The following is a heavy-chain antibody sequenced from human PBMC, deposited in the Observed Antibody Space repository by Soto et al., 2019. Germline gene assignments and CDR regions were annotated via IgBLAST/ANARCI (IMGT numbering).Heavy chain of an antibody. CDR1: GYTFTSNA. J-gene: IGHJ6*02. D-gene: IGHD2-15*01. Sequence: QVQLVQSGAEEKKPGASVKVSCKASGYTFTSNAMHWVRQAPGQRLEWMGWIIAGNGNTKYSQKFQGSVTITRDTSASTAYMELSSLRSEDTAVYYCARTFQYCSGGSCYYAMDVWGQGTTVTVSS. V-gene: IGHV1-3*05. CDR3: ARTFQYCSGGSCYYAMDV. CDR2: IIAGNGNT.